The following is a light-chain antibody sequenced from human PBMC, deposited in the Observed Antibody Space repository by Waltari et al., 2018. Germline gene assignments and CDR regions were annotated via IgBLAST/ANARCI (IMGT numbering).Light chain of an antibody. CDR3: AAWDDSLSGLV. CDR2: KNN. V-gene: IGLV1-47*01. CDR1: SSNIGSNY. Sequence: QSVLTQPPSASGTPGQRVTISCSGSSSNIGSNYVYWYQQLPGTAPKLLIYKNNQRPSGVPDRFAGSKSGTSASLAISGLRSEDEADYYCAAWDDSLSGLVFGGGTKLTGL. J-gene: IGLJ2*01.